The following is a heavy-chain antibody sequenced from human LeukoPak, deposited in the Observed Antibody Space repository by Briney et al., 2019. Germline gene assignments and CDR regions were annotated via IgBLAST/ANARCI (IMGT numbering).Heavy chain of an antibody. J-gene: IGHJ4*02. Sequence: SSETLSLTCTVSGGSISSYHWSWIRQPPGKGLEWIGYIYYSGSTNYNPSLKSRVTISVDTSKNQFSLKLSSVTAADTAVYYCARARGRYCSGGSCYYDYWGQGTLVTASS. D-gene: IGHD2-15*01. V-gene: IGHV4-59*01. CDR2: IYYSGST. CDR1: GGSISSYH. CDR3: ARARGRYCSGGSCYYDY.